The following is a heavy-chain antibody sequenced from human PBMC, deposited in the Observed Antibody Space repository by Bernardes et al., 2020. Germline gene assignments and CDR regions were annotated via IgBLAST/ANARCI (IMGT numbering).Heavy chain of an antibody. Sequence: GGSLRLSCAASGFTFSSYSMNWVRQAPGKGLEWVSSISSSSSYIYYADSVKGRFTISRDNAKNSLYLQMNSLRAEDTAVYYCASLFVEYQLSIDYWGQGTLVTVSS. CDR1: GFTFSSYS. CDR2: ISSSSSYI. J-gene: IGHJ4*02. CDR3: ASLFVEYQLSIDY. D-gene: IGHD2-2*01. V-gene: IGHV3-21*01.